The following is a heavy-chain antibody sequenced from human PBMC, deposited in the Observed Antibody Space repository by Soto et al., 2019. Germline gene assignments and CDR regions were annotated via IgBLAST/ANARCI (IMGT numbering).Heavy chain of an antibody. CDR3: ARVFGGDTYAFDI. CDR2: ISRSNSYI. D-gene: IGHD3-3*01. J-gene: IGHJ3*02. V-gene: IGHV3-21*01. CDR1: GFTFSNYT. Sequence: GGSLRLSCAGSGFTFSNYTMNWVRQAPGKGLEWVSSISRSNSYIKYADSVKGRFTVSRDNAKNSLYLQMNSLRAEDTAVYYCARVFGGDTYAFDIWGQGTMVTVSS.